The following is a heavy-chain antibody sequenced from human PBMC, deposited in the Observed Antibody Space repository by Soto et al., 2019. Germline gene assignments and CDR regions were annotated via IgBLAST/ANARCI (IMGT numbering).Heavy chain of an antibody. CDR3: VVYGYGVSAAAH. CDR1: GLTLSNEW. Sequence: EMQLVESGGGLVQPGGSLRLSCRGYGLTLSNEWLSWVRQASGKGLEWVANINQDGSEKYYVHSVKGRFTISRDNVENSLSLQLNRLRAEDTAVYYCVVYGYGVSAAAHWGQGTLFTVSS. D-gene: IGHD4-17*01. J-gene: IGHJ4*02. CDR2: INQDGSEK. V-gene: IGHV3-7*03.